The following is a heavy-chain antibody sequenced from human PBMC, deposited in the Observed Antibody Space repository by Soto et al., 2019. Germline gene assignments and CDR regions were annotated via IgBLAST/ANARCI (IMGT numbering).Heavy chain of an antibody. D-gene: IGHD5-12*01. CDR1: GFTFSSHA. CDR3: ARDPGYSNYDFDY. Sequence: QVQLVESGGGVVQPGRSLRLSCVASGFTFSSHAMHWVRQAPGKGLEWVAVIWYDGSKKYYADSVKGRFTVARDDSKNTLYLQMNSLRVEDPAVYYCARDPGYSNYDFDYWGQGTLVTVSP. J-gene: IGHJ4*02. V-gene: IGHV3-33*01. CDR2: IWYDGSKK.